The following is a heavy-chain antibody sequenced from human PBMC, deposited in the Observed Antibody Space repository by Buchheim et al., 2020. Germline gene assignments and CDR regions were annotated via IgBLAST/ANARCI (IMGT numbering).Heavy chain of an antibody. Sequence: EVQLVESGGGLVQPGGSLRLSCAASGFTFSSYSIYWVRQAPGKGLEWVSYISSSSSTIYYADSVRGRFTISRDNAKNSLHLQMNSLRDEDTAVYYCATETGYMDVWGKGTT. CDR2: ISSSSSTI. D-gene: IGHD1-14*01. J-gene: IGHJ6*03. CDR3: ATETGYMDV. CDR1: GFTFSSYS. V-gene: IGHV3-48*02.